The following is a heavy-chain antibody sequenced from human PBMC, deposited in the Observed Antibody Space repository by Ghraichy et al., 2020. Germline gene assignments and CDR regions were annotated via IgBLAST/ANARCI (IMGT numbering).Heavy chain of an antibody. CDR1: GGSISSGDYY. J-gene: IGHJ5*02. CDR2: IYYSGST. D-gene: IGHD2-15*01. CDR3: ARALGYCSGGSCYRPHNWFDP. V-gene: IGHV4-30-4*01. Sequence: SETLSLTCTVSGGSISSGDYYWSWIRQPPGKGLEWIGYIYYSGSTYYNPSLKSRVTISVDTSKNQFSLKLSSVTAADTAVYYCARALGYCSGGSCYRPHNWFDPWGQGTLVTVSS.